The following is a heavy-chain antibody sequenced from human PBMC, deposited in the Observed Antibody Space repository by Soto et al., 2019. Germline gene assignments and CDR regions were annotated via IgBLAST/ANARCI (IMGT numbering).Heavy chain of an antibody. CDR2: INPKSGGT. V-gene: IGHV1-2*04. D-gene: IGHD2-8*01. Sequence: GASVKVSCKVSGYSFNDYNIHWVRQAPGQGLEWLGRINPKSGGTSTAQKFQGWVTMTTDTSISTASMELTRLTYDDTAIYYCARGDSTDCSNGVCSFFYNHDMDVWGQGTTVTVSS. CDR1: GYSFNDYN. CDR3: ARGDSTDCSNGVCSFFYNHDMDV. J-gene: IGHJ6*02.